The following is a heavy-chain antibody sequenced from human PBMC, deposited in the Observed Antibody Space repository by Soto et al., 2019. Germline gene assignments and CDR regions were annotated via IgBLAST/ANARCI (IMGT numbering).Heavy chain of an antibody. J-gene: IGHJ6*02. CDR3: AREGYYSGSGSYSPPRYYGMDV. Sequence: QVQLVQSGAEVKKPGSSVKVSCKASGYTFISYGISWVRQAPGQGLEWMGWISAYNDYTNYAQKLQGRVTKTTDKSTRIAYLERRSLRSDDTAVYYCAREGYYSGSGSYSPPRYYGMDVWGQGTTVTVSS. V-gene: IGHV1-18*01. CDR2: ISAYNDYT. D-gene: IGHD3-10*01. CDR1: GYTFISYG.